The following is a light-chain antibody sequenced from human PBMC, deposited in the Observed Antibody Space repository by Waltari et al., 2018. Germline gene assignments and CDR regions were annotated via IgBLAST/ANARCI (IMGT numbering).Light chain of an antibody. J-gene: IGKJ5*01. CDR3: QQRKFWPPIT. CDR1: QSVSNY. Sequence: EVVLTQSPATLSLSPGERATLSCRASQSVSNYLAWYQQKPGQAPRLLIYDAANRATGIPARVSGSGSGTDFTLTISSLEPEDFAVYYCQQRKFWPPITIGQGTRLESK. CDR2: DAA. V-gene: IGKV3-11*01.